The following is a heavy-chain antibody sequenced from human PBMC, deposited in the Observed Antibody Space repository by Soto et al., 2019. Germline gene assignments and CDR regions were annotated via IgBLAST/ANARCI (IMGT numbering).Heavy chain of an antibody. CDR3: ARDLVVGATMGEGFDY. V-gene: IGHV3-30-3*01. CDR2: ISYDGSNK. D-gene: IGHD1-26*01. CDR1: GFTFSSYA. J-gene: IGHJ4*02. Sequence: QVQLVESGGGVVQPGRSLRLSCAASGFTFSSYAMHWVRQAPGKGLEWVAVISYDGSNKYYAESVKGRFTISRDNSKNTLYLQMNRLRAEDTAVYYCARDLVVGATMGEGFDYWGQGTLVTVSS.